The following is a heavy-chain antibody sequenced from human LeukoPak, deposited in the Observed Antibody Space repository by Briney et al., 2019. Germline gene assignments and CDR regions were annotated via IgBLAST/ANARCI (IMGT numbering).Heavy chain of an antibody. CDR2: ISYNSGSI. D-gene: IGHD3-16*02. Sequence: GGSLRLSCAASGFTFEDYAMHWVRQAPGKGLEWVSSISYNSGSIGYADSVKGRFTISRDNAKTSLYLQMNSLRAEDTALYYCARDRGGIGYYMDVWGKGTTVTVSS. J-gene: IGHJ6*03. CDR3: ARDRGGIGYYMDV. CDR1: GFTFEDYA. V-gene: IGHV3-9*01.